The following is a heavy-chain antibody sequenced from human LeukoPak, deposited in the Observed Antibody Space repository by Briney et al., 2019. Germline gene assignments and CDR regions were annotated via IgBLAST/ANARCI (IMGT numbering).Heavy chain of an antibody. Sequence: GGSLRLSCAGSGFTFSQYFIHWVRQAPGKGLEYLSVISYNGEETYYSKSVKGRFTISRNNSKNTLYLQMGSLRPEDTAVYFCARDPSVGGFSGSELDFWGQGTLVTVSS. CDR2: ISYNGEET. J-gene: IGHJ4*02. V-gene: IGHV3-64*01. D-gene: IGHD3-22*01. CDR1: GFTFSQYF. CDR3: ARDPSVGGFSGSELDF.